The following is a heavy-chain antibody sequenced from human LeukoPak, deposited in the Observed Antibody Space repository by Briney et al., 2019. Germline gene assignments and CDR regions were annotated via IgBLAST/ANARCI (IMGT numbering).Heavy chain of an antibody. J-gene: IGHJ4*02. Sequence: PGVSLRLLCTVCGFTFSTYTISWLRHAPGKGREGVSAISDVGTYTHNADSVKGPFTISRDNSKNTLYRQMNSLRADDTAVYYCAKVSLAATPDYWGQGTLVTVSS. CDR3: AKVSLAATPDY. D-gene: IGHD4-23*01. V-gene: IGHV3-23*01. CDR2: ISDVGTYT. CDR1: GFTFSTYT.